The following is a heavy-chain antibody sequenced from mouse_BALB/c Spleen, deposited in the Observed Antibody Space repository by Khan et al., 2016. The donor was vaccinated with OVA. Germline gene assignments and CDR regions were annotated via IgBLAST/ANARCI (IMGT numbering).Heavy chain of an antibody. Sequence: MQLEESGAELVKPGASVKLSCTASGFNIQDTYMHWVKQRPEQGLEWIGRIDPANGNTKYDPKFQGKATITADTSSNTAYLQLSSLTSEDTAVYYCARRNAWGQGTTLTVSS. V-gene: IGHV14-3*02. CDR1: GFNIQDTY. CDR2: IDPANGNT. J-gene: IGHJ2*01. CDR3: ARRNA.